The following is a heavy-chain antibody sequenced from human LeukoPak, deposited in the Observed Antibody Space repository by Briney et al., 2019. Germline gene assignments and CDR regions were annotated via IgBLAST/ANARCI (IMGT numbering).Heavy chain of an antibody. CDR1: GFTFSSYG. CDR2: LSNTGNI. V-gene: IGHV3-48*01. J-gene: IGHJ4*02. Sequence: GGSLRLSCAASGFTFSSYGMNWVRQAPGKGLEWLSYLSNTGNIHYAQSVKGRFTISRDNAKNSLYLQMDGLRAEDTAVYYCARKGDTPMIGDHWGQGILVTVAS. D-gene: IGHD5-18*01. CDR3: ARKGDTPMIGDH.